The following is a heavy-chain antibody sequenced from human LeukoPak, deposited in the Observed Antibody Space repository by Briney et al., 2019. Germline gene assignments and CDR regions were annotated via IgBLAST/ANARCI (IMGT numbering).Heavy chain of an antibody. J-gene: IGHJ4*02. Sequence: ASVKVSCKASGGTFSSYTISWVRQAPGQGLEWMGWISAYNGNTNYAQKLQGRVTMTTDTSTSTAYMELRSLRSDDTAVYYCARQAAVVFWRQYYYFDYWGQGTLVTVSS. CDR1: GGTFSSYT. CDR3: ARQAAVVFWRQYYYFDY. V-gene: IGHV1-18*01. D-gene: IGHD3-3*01. CDR2: ISAYNGNT.